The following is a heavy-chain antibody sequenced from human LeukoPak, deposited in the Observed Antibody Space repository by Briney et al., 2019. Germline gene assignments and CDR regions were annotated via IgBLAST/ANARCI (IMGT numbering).Heavy chain of an antibody. CDR3: ARGLDGYYGMDV. J-gene: IGHJ6*02. Sequence: PGGYLRLSCAASGFTFSSYAMHWVRQAPGKGLEWVAVISYDGSNKYYADSVKGRFTISRDNSKNTLYLQMNSLRAEDTAVYYCARGLDGYYGMDVWGQGTTVTVSS. D-gene: IGHD5-24*01. CDR2: ISYDGSNK. V-gene: IGHV3-30-3*01. CDR1: GFTFSSYA.